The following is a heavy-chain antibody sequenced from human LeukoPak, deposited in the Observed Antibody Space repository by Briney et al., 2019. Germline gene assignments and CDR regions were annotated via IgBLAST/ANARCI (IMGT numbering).Heavy chain of an antibody. CDR3: ARVNDLRGYCSSYDY. V-gene: IGHV3-7*01. J-gene: IGHJ4*02. Sequence: GGSLRLSCAASGFTFSTYWMAWVRQAPGKGLEWVANIKYDGIEKYYVDSVKGRFTISRDNAKKSLYLQMNSLRDEDTAVYYCARVNDLRGYCSSYDYWGQGTLVTVSS. CDR2: IKYDGIEK. D-gene: IGHD6-13*01. CDR1: GFTFSTYW.